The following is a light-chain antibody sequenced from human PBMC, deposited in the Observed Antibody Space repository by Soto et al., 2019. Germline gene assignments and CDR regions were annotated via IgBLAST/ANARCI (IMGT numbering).Light chain of an antibody. Sequence: EIVLSQSPGALSLSPGERATLSCGASQSLTNSFIAWYQQKPGQAPRLLIYDTSSRASGIPDRFSGSGSGTDFTLTISRLETEDFAVYYCQQYGNSPRTFGQGT. V-gene: IGKV3-20*01. CDR2: DTS. CDR3: QQYGNSPRT. CDR1: QSLTNSF. J-gene: IGKJ1*01.